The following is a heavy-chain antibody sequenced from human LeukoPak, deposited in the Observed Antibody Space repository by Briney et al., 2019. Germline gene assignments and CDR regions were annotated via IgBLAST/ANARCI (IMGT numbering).Heavy chain of an antibody. CDR3: VQRGDAYNV. D-gene: IGHD5-24*01. V-gene: IGHV3-64D*06. Sequence: GGSLRPSCSASGFTFSSYSMHWVRQAPGKGLEYVSAISYTGGTTYYADSVKGRFTISRDDSKNTLYLQMSSLRAEDTAVYYCVQRGDAYNVWGQGTMVTVSS. CDR2: ISYTGGTT. J-gene: IGHJ4*02. CDR1: GFTFSSYS.